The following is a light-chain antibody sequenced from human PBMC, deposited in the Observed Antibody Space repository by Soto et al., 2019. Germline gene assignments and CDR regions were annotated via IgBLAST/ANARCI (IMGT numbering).Light chain of an antibody. CDR2: AAS. V-gene: IGKV3-20*01. Sequence: EIVLTQSPGTLSLSPGERATLSCRASERISSNYLAWYQQKPGQAPRLLIYAASFRATGIPDRIGGSGSGTDFTLTISRLEPEDFAVYYCQQYGSSPYTFGQGTKLDIK. CDR1: ERISSNY. J-gene: IGKJ2*01. CDR3: QQYGSSPYT.